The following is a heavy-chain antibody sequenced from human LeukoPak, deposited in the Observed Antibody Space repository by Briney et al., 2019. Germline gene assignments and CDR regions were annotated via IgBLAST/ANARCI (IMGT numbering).Heavy chain of an antibody. CDR1: GGTFSSYA. Sequence: GASVKVSCKASGGTFSSYAISWVRQAPGQGLEWMGGIIPIFGTANYAQKFQGRVTITADESTSTAYMELSSLRSEDTAVCYCARGMGYSYGHPQGAFDIWGQGTMVTVSS. V-gene: IGHV1-69*01. CDR3: ARGMGYSYGHPQGAFDI. D-gene: IGHD5-18*01. J-gene: IGHJ3*02. CDR2: IIPIFGTA.